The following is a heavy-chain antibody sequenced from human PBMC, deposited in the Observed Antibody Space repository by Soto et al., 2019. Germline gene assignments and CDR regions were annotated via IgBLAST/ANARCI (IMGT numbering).Heavy chain of an antibody. CDR2: ISSSGSTI. CDR1: GFTFSSYE. D-gene: IGHD2-21*02. J-gene: IGHJ6*02. CDR3: ARDQFTVVTPRYYYYYGMDV. V-gene: IGHV3-48*03. Sequence: EVQLVESGGGLVQPGGSLRLSCAASGFTFSSYEMNWVRQAPGKGLEWVSYISSSGSTIYYADSVKGRFTISRDNAKNSLYLQMNSLRAEDTAVYYCARDQFTVVTPRYYYYYGMDVWGQGTTVTVSS.